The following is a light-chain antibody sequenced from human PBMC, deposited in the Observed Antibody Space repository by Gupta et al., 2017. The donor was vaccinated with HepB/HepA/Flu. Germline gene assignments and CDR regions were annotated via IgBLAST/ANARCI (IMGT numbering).Light chain of an antibody. CDR1: QSVSTW. Sequence: DIQMTQSPSTLSASVGDRVTITCRASQSVSTWLAWYQQKPGKAPKLLIYKASSLESGVPSRFSGSGAGTEFTLTISSLQPDDFATYYCQQYNDYSPETFGQGTKVEV. CDR2: KAS. J-gene: IGKJ1*01. V-gene: IGKV1-5*03. CDR3: QQYNDYSPET.